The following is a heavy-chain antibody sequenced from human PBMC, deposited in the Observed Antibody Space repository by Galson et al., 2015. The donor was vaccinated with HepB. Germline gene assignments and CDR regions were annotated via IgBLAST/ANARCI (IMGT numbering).Heavy chain of an antibody. J-gene: IGHJ4*02. CDR1: GFTFSSYG. D-gene: IGHD1-1*01. Sequence: SLRLSCAASGFTFSSYGMHWVRQAPGKGLEGVGFIRSKAYGGTTEYAASVKGRFTISRDDSKSIAYLQMNSLKTEDTAVYYCTRGNEGGIPLSTPLHWGQGTLVTVSS. CDR3: TRGNEGGIPLSTPLH. V-gene: IGHV3-49*04. CDR2: IRSKAYGGTT.